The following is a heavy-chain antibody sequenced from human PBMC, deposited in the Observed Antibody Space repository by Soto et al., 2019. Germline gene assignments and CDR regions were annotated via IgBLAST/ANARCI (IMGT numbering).Heavy chain of an antibody. CDR1: GFIFSSYG. J-gene: IGHJ6*03. CDR2: ISGSGDRT. D-gene: IGHD4-17*01. V-gene: IGHV3-23*01. CDR3: AKHYGDYYYYMDV. Sequence: EVQLLESGGGLVQPGGSLRLSCAASGFIFSSYGMSWVRQAPGKGLEWVSAISGSGDRTNNAYSVKGRFTVSRDNSKNTLYLQMTSLRAEDTAVYYCAKHYGDYYYYMDVWGKGTTVTVSS.